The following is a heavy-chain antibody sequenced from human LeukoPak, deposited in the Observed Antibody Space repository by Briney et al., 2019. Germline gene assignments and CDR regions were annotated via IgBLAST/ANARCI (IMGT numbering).Heavy chain of an antibody. CDR3: ARGSGNWNDNFRWFDP. J-gene: IGHJ5*02. CDR2: INAGNGNT. D-gene: IGHD1-1*01. CDR1: GYTFTSYA. V-gene: IGHV1-3*03. Sequence: ASVKVSCKASGYTFTSYAMHWVRQAPGQRLEWMGWINAGNGNTKYSQEFQGRVTITRDTSASTAYMDLSSLRSEDMAVYYCARGSGNWNDNFRWFDPWGQGTLVTVSS.